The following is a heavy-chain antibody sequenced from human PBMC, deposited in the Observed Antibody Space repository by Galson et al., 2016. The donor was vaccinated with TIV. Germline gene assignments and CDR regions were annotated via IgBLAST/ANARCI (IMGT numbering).Heavy chain of an antibody. CDR3: VMDESGVPN. J-gene: IGHJ4*02. CDR2: SKNRRKNFLT. Sequence: SLRLSCAASGFTFSDHYMDWVRQAPGMGLEWVGRSKNRRKNFLTEYVASVKGRFTISRDDSKMSLYLQMKSLKTEDTAVYYCVMDESGVPNWGQGTLVTVSS. D-gene: IGHD2-8*01. V-gene: IGHV3-72*01. CDR1: GFTFSDHY.